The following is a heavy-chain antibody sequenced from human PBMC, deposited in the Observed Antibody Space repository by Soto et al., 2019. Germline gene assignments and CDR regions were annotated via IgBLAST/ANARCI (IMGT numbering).Heavy chain of an antibody. D-gene: IGHD3-3*01. CDR3: ARRTMDFWSGYSYYYYMDV. CDR1: GVSISRYF. J-gene: IGHJ6*03. V-gene: IGHV4-59*08. Sequence: SETLSLTCTPSGVSISRYFYRWTRPPPRNGLEWIGYIYYSGSTNYNPSLKSRVTISVDTSKNQFSLKLSSVTAADTAVYYCARRTMDFWSGYSYYYYMDVWGKGTTVTVSS. CDR2: IYYSGST.